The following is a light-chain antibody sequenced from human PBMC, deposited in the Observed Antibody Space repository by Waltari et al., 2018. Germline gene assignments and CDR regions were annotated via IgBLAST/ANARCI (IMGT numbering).Light chain of an antibody. J-gene: IGLJ3*02. CDR1: ASNIGGNL. CDR2: RND. Sequence: QSVLTQPPSASGTPGQRVTISCSGSASNIGGNLVNWHQQLPGQAPELIIYRNDQRPSGVPDRFSGSKTGTSASLAISGLQSEDEADYFCASWDDSLNGHWVFGGGTKVTVL. CDR3: ASWDDSLNGHWV. V-gene: IGLV1-44*01.